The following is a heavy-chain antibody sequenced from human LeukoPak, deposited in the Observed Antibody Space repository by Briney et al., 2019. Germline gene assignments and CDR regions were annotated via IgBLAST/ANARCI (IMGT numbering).Heavy chain of an antibody. CDR2: IYYSGST. J-gene: IGHJ3*02. V-gene: IGHV4-59*01. Sequence: SETLSLTCTVSGGSISSYYWSWIRQPPGKGLEWIVYIYYSGSTNYNPSLKSRVTISVDTSKNQFSLKLSSVTAADTAVYYCARDLPYGDYDAFDIWGQGTMVTVSS. CDR1: GGSISSYY. D-gene: IGHD4-17*01. CDR3: ARDLPYGDYDAFDI.